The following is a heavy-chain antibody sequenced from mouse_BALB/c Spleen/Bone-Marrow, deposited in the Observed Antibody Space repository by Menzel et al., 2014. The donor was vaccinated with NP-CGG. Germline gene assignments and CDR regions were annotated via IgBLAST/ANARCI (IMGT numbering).Heavy chain of an antibody. CDR3: AGGGEGGCYWYFDV. J-gene: IGHJ1*01. V-gene: IGHV1-9*01. Sequence: QVQLQQPGAELMKPGASVKISCKATGYTFSSYWIEWVKQGPGHGLEWIGEILPGSGGTNYNEKFKGKATFTADTSSNTANMQLSSLTSEVSAVYYCAGGGEGGCYWYFDVWGAGTTFTVSS. CDR1: GYTFSSYW. CDR2: ILPGSGGT.